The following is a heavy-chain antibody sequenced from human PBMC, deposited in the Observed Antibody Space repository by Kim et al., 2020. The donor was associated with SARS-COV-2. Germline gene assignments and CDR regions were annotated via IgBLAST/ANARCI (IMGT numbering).Heavy chain of an antibody. J-gene: IGHJ4*02. D-gene: IGHD5-12*01. CDR3: TRVKMATTPFDY. Sequence: EYAASVKGRFTISRDDSKSIAYLQMNSLKTEDTAVYYCTRVKMATTPFDYWGQGTLVTVSS. V-gene: IGHV3-49*02.